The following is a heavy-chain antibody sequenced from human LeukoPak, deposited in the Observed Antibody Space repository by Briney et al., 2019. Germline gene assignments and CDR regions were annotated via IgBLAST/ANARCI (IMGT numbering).Heavy chain of an antibody. D-gene: IGHD1-26*01. CDR1: GGSISSSGYY. J-gene: IGHJ3*02. Sequence: SETLSLTCTVSGGSISSSGYYWAWIRQPPGKGLEWIGTISYSGNTYYKPSLMSRVTISVDTSRDQFSLRLTSVTAADTAVYYCARGGGAGRAFDIWGQGTMVTVSS. V-gene: IGHV4-39*01. CDR3: ARGGGAGRAFDI. CDR2: ISYSGNT.